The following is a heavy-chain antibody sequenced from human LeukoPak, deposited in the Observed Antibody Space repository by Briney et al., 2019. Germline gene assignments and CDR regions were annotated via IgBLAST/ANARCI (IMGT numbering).Heavy chain of an antibody. J-gene: IGHJ4*02. Sequence: ASVKVSCKASGYNFTSYDINWVRQATGRGLEWMGWMQPHSGDTGFAQKFQGRVTITRDTSISSVYMEVSSLTSEDTAVYYCARVPRDRNSLDSWGQGTLVTVSS. CDR1: GYNFTSYD. V-gene: IGHV1-8*01. CDR3: ARVPRDRNSLDS. CDR2: MQPHSGDT. D-gene: IGHD1-7*01.